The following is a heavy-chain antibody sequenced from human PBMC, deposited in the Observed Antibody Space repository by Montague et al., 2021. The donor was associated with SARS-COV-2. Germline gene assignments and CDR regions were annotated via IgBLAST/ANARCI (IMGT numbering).Heavy chain of an antibody. CDR1: GDSVSRGSYY. V-gene: IGHV4-61*01. Sequence: SETLSLTCTVSGDSVSRGSYYWGWIRQPPGKGLEWIGYIYYTGSPKYXPSLKSRLTISVDTSKNQFSLKLSSVTAADTAVYYCARHARGEGYTSWFDSWGQGTLVTVSS. CDR3: ARHARGEGYTSWFDS. D-gene: IGHD5-24*01. J-gene: IGHJ5*01. CDR2: IYYTGSP.